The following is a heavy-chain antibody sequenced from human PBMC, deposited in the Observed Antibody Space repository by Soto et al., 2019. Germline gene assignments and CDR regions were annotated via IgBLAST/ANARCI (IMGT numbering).Heavy chain of an antibody. CDR1: GGTFSSYT. V-gene: IGHV1-69*02. D-gene: IGHD5-12*01. J-gene: IGHJ6*02. CDR3: ARQRGGYAWGYYYGMDV. Sequence: QVQLVQSGAEVKKPGSSVKVSCKASGGTFSSYTISWVRQAPGQGLEWMGRIIPILGIANYAQKFQGRVTITAXXSXSXAYMELSSLRSEDTAVYYFARQRGGYAWGYYYGMDVWGQGTTVTVSS. CDR2: IIPILGIA.